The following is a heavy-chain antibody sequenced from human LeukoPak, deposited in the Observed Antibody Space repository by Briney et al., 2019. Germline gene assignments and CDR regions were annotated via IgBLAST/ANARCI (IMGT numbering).Heavy chain of an antibody. J-gene: IGHJ6*02. Sequence: SETLSLTCAVYGGSFSGYYWSWIRQPPGKGLEWIGEINHSGSTNYNPSLKSRVTISVDTSKNQFSLKLSSVTAADTAVYYCAREGKSPRLWSGYYYGMDVWGQGTTVTVSS. CDR3: AREGKSPRLWSGYYYGMDV. V-gene: IGHV4-34*01. CDR1: GGSFSGYY. CDR2: INHSGST. D-gene: IGHD3-10*01.